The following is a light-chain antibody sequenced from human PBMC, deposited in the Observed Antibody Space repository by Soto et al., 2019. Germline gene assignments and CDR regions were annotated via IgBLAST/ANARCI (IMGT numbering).Light chain of an antibody. Sequence: QSALTQPRSVSGSPGQSVTISCTGTSSDVGGCNYVSWYQQHPGKAPKLMIYDVSKWPSGVPDRFSGSKSGNTASLTISGLQAEDEADYYCCSYAGNSLWVFGGGTKVTVL. CDR2: DVS. CDR1: SSDVGGCNY. V-gene: IGLV2-11*01. CDR3: CSYAGNSLWV. J-gene: IGLJ3*02.